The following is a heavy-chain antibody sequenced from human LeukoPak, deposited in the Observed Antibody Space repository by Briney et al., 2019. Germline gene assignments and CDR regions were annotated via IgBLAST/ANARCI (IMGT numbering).Heavy chain of an antibody. J-gene: IGHJ2*01. D-gene: IGHD3-3*01. CDR1: GFTFSSNY. Sequence: GGSLRLSCAASGFTFSSNYMSWVRQAPGKGLEWVSVIYSGGSTYYADSVKGRFTISRDNSKNTLYLQMNSLRAEDTAVYYCARALTIFGVVRYFDLWGRGTLVTVSS. CDR3: ARALTIFGVVRYFDL. CDR2: IYSGGST. V-gene: IGHV3-66*02.